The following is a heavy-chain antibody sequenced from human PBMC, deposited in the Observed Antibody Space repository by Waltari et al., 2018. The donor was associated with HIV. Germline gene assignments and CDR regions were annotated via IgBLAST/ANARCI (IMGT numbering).Heavy chain of an antibody. CDR2: LNTNTGSP. CDR3: ARDGGRSRAFDS. J-gene: IGHJ4*02. CDR1: GYTFTSNS. Sequence: QVQLFQSESELKKPGASVKVSCKASGYTFTSNSINWVRQAPGQGLEWMGWLNTNTGSPMYAHGFTGRFCFSLDTSVSTAFLQISALNADDTAVYFCARDGGRSRAFDSWGQGTLVTVSS. D-gene: IGHD3-16*01. V-gene: IGHV7-4-1*02.